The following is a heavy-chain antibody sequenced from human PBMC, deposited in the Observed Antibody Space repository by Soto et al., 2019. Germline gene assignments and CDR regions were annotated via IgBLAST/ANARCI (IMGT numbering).Heavy chain of an antibody. D-gene: IGHD3-3*01. CDR1: GFTFSSYG. CDR3: AREFGSGPLDY. Sequence: PGGSLRLSCAASGFTFSSYGMHWVRQAPGKGLEWVAVIWSDGSNKYYADSVKGRFTTSRDNSKNTLYLQMNSLRAEDTAVHYCAREFGSGPLDYWARGPRVPVS. J-gene: IGHJ4*02. CDR2: IWSDGSNK. V-gene: IGHV3-33*01.